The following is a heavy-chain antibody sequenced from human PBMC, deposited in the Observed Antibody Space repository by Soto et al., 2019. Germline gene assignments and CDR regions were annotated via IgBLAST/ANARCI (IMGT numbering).Heavy chain of an antibody. CDR1: GFTFSSYS. CDR2: ISSSSSTI. D-gene: IGHD6-6*01. CDR3: ARLYSSSLGAVDY. J-gene: IGHJ4*02. V-gene: IGHV3-48*01. Sequence: EVQLVESGGGLVQPGGSLRLSCAASGFTFSSYSMNWVRQAPGKGLERVSYISSSSSTIYYADSVKGRFTISRDNAKNSLYLQMNSLRAEDTAVYYCARLYSSSLGAVDYWGQGTLVTVSS.